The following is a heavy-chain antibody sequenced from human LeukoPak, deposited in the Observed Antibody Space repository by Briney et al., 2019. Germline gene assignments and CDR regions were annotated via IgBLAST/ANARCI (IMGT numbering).Heavy chain of an antibody. CDR2: MHPRDGDT. Sequence: GASVKVFCKASGYAFSTHHIHWVRQAPGQGPEWMGIMHPRDGDTKYARQFQGRLTMTRDTSTSTVYMELSSLTSEDTALYYCARDLDGAWSIDYWGQGTLVTVSS. V-gene: IGHV1-46*01. J-gene: IGHJ4*02. D-gene: IGHD3-3*01. CDR3: ARDLDGAWSIDY. CDR1: GYAFSTHH.